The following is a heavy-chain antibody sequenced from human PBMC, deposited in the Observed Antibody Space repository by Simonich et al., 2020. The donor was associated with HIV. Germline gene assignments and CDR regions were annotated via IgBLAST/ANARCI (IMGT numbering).Heavy chain of an antibody. V-gene: IGHV4-4*02. D-gene: IGHD6-19*01. CDR2: IYHSGST. CDR1: GDSISRSNW. J-gene: IGHJ4*02. Sequence: QVQLQESGPGLVKPSGTLSLTCAVSGDSISRSNWWSWVRQPPGKGLAWIGEIYHSGSTNYNPSLKSRVTRSIDKSKNQFSLKLSSGTAADTAVYYCATSSGWYRIDYWGQGTLVIVSS. CDR3: ATSSGWYRIDY.